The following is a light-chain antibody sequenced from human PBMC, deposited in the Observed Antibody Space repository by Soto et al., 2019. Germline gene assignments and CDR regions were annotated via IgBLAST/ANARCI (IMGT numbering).Light chain of an antibody. CDR2: AAS. CDR1: QRISNY. J-gene: IGKJ1*01. V-gene: IGKV1-39*01. CDR3: QQSYSPLWT. Sequence: DIQMTQSPSSLSASVGDRVTLTCRASQRISNYLNWYQHKAGKAPKVLIYAASSLQRGVPSRFSGSGSGTDFTLIISSLQPEDFATYYCQQSYSPLWTFGQGTKVDIK.